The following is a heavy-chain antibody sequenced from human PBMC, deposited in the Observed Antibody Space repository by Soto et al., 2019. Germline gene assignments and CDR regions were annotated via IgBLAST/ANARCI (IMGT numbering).Heavy chain of an antibody. CDR3: GRGGGTTVTTYYYGMDV. V-gene: IGHV1-69*01. Sequence: QVQLVQSGAEVKKPGSSVKVSCKASGGTFSSYAISWVRQAPGQGLEWMGGIIPIFGTANYAQKFQGRVTITADESTSTAYMELSSPRSEDTAVYYCGRGGGTTVTTYYYGMDVWGQGTTVTVPS. CDR2: IIPIFGTA. CDR1: GGTFSSYA. D-gene: IGHD4-17*01. J-gene: IGHJ6*02.